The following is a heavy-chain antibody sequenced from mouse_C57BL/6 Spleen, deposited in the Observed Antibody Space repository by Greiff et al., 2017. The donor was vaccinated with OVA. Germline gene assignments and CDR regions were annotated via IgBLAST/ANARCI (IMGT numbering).Heavy chain of an antibody. CDR3: EREGYDYGPFAY. Sequence: QVQLKQPGAELVRPGSSVKLSCKASGYTFTSYWMHWVKQRPIQGLEWIGNIDPSDSETHYNQKFKDKATLTVDKSSSTAYMQLSSLTSEDSAVYYCEREGYDYGPFAYWGQGTLVTVSA. CDR2: IDPSDSET. J-gene: IGHJ3*01. D-gene: IGHD2-4*01. CDR1: GYTFTSYW. V-gene: IGHV1-52*01.